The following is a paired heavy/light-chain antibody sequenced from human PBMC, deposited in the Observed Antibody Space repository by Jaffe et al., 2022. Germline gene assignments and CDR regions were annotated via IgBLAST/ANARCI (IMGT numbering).Light chain of an antibody. Sequence: DIVMTQSPDSLAVSLGERATINCKSSQSVLYSSNDKNYLAWYQQKPGQPPKLLIYWASTRESGVPDRFSGSGSGTDFTLTINSLQAEDVAAYYCQQYYSIPYTFGQGTKLEIK. CDR2: WAS. CDR3: QQYYSIPYT. CDR1: QSVLYSSNDKNY. J-gene: IGKJ2*01. V-gene: IGKV4-1*01.
Heavy chain of an antibody. V-gene: IGHV3-23*01. Sequence: EVRLLESGGGLVQPGGSLRLSCEGSGFTFSDYGMSWVRQAPGKGLEWVSGISGNGGSTYYADSVKGRFTISRDNSKNTLYLQLNTLRAEDTAIYYCAKDAMSTVNTVRDNWFDPWGQGTLVTVSS. CDR3: AKDAMSTVNTVRDNWFDP. D-gene: IGHD2-2*01. CDR2: ISGNGGST. CDR1: GFTFSDYG. J-gene: IGHJ5*02.